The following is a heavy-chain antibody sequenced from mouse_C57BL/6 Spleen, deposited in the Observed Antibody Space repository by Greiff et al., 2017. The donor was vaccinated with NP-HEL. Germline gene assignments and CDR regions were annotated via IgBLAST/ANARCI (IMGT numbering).Heavy chain of an antibody. CDR2: INPYNGDT. D-gene: IGHD1-1*01. CDR3: ARNYGSSYGGIDY. V-gene: IGHV1-20*01. Sequence: VQLQQSGPELVKPGDSVKISCKASGYSFTGYFMNWVMQSHGKSLEWIGRINPYNGDTFYNQKFKGKATLTVDKSSSTAHMELRSLTSEDSAVYYCARNYGSSYGGIDYWGQGTTLTVSS. CDR1: GYSFTGYF. J-gene: IGHJ2*01.